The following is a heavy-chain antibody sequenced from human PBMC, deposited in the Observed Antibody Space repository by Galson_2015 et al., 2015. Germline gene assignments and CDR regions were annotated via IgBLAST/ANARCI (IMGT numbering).Heavy chain of an antibody. Sequence: ETLSLTCAVSGGSISSSNWWSWVRQPPGKGLEWIGEIYHSGSTNYNPSLKSRVTISVDKSKNQFSLKLSSVTAADTAVYYCARVGIAAAGIWFSSWFDPWGQGTLVTVSS. D-gene: IGHD6-13*01. CDR1: GGSISSSNW. CDR3: ARVGIAAAGIWFSSWFDP. CDR2: IYHSGST. J-gene: IGHJ5*02. V-gene: IGHV4-4*02.